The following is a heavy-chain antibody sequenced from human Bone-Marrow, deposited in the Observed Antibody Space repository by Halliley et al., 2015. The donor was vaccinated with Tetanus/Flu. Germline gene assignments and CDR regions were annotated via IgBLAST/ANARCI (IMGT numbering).Heavy chain of an antibody. CDR2: IYYSGST. J-gene: IGHJ4*02. V-gene: IGHV4-59*01. CDR1: GGSISGYY. CDR3: ARDFNYDDSGYYVFDY. D-gene: IGHD3-22*01. Sequence: TLSLTCTASGGSISGYYWSWIRQPPGKGLEWIGYIYYSGSTNYNPSLKSRVTISVDTSKNQFSLKLSSVTAADTAVYYCARDFNYDDSGYYVFDYWGQGTLVTVSS.